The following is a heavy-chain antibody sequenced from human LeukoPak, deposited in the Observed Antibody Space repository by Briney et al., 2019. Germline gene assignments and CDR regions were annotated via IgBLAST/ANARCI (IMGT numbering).Heavy chain of an antibody. Sequence: SGGSLRLSCAASGFTFSDYYMSWIRQAPGKGLEWVSYISTSGTTMYYADSVKGRFTISRDDAKNSLYLQMNSLRAEETAVYYCAKLHGYNFDYWGQGTLVTVSS. CDR2: ISTSGTTM. CDR3: AKLHGYNFDY. D-gene: IGHD5-24*01. J-gene: IGHJ4*02. CDR1: GFTFSDYY. V-gene: IGHV3-11*04.